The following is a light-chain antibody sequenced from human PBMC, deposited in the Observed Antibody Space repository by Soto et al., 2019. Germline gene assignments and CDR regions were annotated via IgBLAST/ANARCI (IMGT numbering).Light chain of an antibody. CDR1: QSISRK. J-gene: IGKJ1*01. Sequence: EIVMTQSPATLSVSPGEGATLSCRASQSISRKFAWYQQKPGQAPRLLIYGASTRATGVPARFFGSGSGTEFTLTISRLQSEDLAVYYCQHYNDSRWTFGQGTKVEIK. CDR3: QHYNDSRWT. V-gene: IGKV3-15*01. CDR2: GAS.